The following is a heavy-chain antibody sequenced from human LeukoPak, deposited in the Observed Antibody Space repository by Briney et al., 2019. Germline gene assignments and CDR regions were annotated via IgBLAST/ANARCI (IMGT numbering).Heavy chain of an antibody. V-gene: IGHV1-24*01. Sequence: ASVKVSCKVSGYTLTELSMHWVRQAPGKGLEWMGGFDPEDGETIYAQKFQGRVTMTEDTSTDTAYMELSSLRSEDTAVYYCATAGGYTRTTAGPYYYYMDVWGKGTTVTASS. CDR1: GYTLTELS. J-gene: IGHJ6*03. CDR3: ATAGGYTRTTAGPYYYYMDV. CDR2: FDPEDGET. D-gene: IGHD2-2*02.